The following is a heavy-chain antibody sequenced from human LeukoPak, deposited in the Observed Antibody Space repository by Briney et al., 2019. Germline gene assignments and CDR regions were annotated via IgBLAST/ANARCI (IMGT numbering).Heavy chain of an antibody. J-gene: IGHJ4*02. CDR2: ISGSGGST. CDR3: ARRGEQWLDNRGGFDY. CDR1: GFTFSSYA. V-gene: IGHV3-23*01. Sequence: GGSPRLSCAASGFTFSSYAMSWVRQAPGKGLEWVSAISGSGGSTYYADSVKGRFTISRDNSKNTLYLQMNSLRAEDTAVYYCARRGEQWLDNRGGFDYWGQGTLVTVSS. D-gene: IGHD6-19*01.